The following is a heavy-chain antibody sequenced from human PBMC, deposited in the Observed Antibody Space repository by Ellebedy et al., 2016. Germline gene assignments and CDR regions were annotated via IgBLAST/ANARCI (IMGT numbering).Heavy chain of an antibody. V-gene: IGHV1-3*01. CDR3: ARDTIVSQRPNYYIDV. Sequence: ASVKVSCKASGYTFTLYAVQWVRQAPGQRLEWMGWINPANGNTKYSQNFQGRVTITRDTSATTVYMELSSLRSDDTSVYYCARDTIVSQRPNYYIDVWGKGTTVTVSS. CDR2: INPANGNT. CDR1: GYTFTLYA. J-gene: IGHJ6*03. D-gene: IGHD5/OR15-5a*01.